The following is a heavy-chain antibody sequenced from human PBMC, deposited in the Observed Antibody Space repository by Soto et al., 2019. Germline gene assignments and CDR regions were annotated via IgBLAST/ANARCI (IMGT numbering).Heavy chain of an antibody. D-gene: IGHD3-3*01. CDR1: GFTFSSYS. J-gene: IGHJ6*02. CDR2: ISSSSSYI. CDR3: ARVSTIFGVAMPYYYYGIDV. Sequence: EVQLVESGGGLVKPGGSLRLSCAASGFTFSSYSMNWVRQAPGKGLEWVSSISSSSSYIYYADSVKGRFTISRDNAKNSLYLQMNSLRAEDTAVYYCARVSTIFGVAMPYYYYGIDVWGQGTTVTVSS. V-gene: IGHV3-21*01.